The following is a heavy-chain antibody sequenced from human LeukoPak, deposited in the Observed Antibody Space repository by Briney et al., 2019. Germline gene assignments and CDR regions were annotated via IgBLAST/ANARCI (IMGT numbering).Heavy chain of an antibody. CDR1: GASINSYY. CDR2: IFYSGST. V-gene: IGHV4-59*08. CDR3: ARHVVTTWDLLY. D-gene: IGHD2-21*02. J-gene: IGHJ4*02. Sequence: SETLSLTCTVSGASINSYYWSWIRQPPGKGLEWIGYIFYSGSTNYNPSLKSRVTISVDTSKTQFSLKLSSVTAADTAVYYCARHVVTTWDLLYWGQGTLVTVSS.